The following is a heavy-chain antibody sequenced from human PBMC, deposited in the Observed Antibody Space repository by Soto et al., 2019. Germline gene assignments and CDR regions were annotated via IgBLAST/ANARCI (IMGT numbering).Heavy chain of an antibody. D-gene: IGHD1-26*01. J-gene: IGHJ3*02. Sequence: QVQLQESGPGLVKPSETLSLTCTGSGGSISSYYWSWIRQPPGKGLEWIGYIYYRGSTNYNPSLTSRFTNSVDTSKTQLSRKLSSVTAADTGVDFCARVWAGAFDIWGQGTMVTVSS. CDR3: ARVWAGAFDI. V-gene: IGHV4-59*01. CDR2: IYYRGST. CDR1: GGSISSYY.